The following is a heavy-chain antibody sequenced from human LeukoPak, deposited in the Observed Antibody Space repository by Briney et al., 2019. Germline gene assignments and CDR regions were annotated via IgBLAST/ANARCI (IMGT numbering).Heavy chain of an antibody. CDR1: GYTFTSYD. J-gene: IGHJ3*02. V-gene: IGHV1-8*03. D-gene: IGHD1-26*01. CDR2: MNPNSGNT. Sequence: ASVKVSCKASGYTFTSYDINWVRQATGQGLEWKGWMNPNSGNTGYAQKFQGRVTITRNTSISTAYMELSSLRSEDTAVYYCAREGVGASLVGEAAFDIWGQWTMVTVSS. CDR3: AREGVGASLVGEAAFDI.